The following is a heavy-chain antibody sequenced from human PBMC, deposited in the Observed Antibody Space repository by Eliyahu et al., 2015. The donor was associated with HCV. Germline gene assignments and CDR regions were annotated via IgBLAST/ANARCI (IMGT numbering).Heavy chain of an antibody. CDR1: GLTFSSYW. CDR3: ARGIRGSRAFDI. V-gene: IGHV3-74*01. Sequence: EVQLVESGGGLVQPGGSLRLSCAASGLTFSSYWMHWVRQAPGKGLVWVSRINSDGSSTRYADSVKGRFTISRDDAKNTLYLQVNSLRAEDTAMYYCARGIRGSRAFDIWGQGTMVTVSS. CDR2: INSDGSST. D-gene: IGHD1-26*01. J-gene: IGHJ3*02.